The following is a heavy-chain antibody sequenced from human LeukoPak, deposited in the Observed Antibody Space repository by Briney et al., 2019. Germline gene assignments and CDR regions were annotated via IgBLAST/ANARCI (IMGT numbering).Heavy chain of an antibody. CDR2: IYYSGST. V-gene: IGHV4-59*01. Sequence: ASETLSLTCTVSGASISSYYWSWIRQPPGKGLEWLGYIYYSGSTNYNPSLKSRVTISVDTSKNQFSLKLSSVTAADTAVYYCARSSDIVVVPAAPPLDYWGQGTLVTVSS. CDR1: GASISSYY. D-gene: IGHD2-2*01. CDR3: ARSSDIVVVPAAPPLDY. J-gene: IGHJ4*02.